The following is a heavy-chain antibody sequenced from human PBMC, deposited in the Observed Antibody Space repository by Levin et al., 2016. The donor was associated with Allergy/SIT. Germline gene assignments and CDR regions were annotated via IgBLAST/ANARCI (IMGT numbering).Heavy chain of an antibody. CDR2: IWYDGSNK. J-gene: IGHJ6*02. D-gene: IGHD3-22*01. CDR3: AREVHYDSSGYYYVFRYYYYGMDV. Sequence: WIRQPPGKGLEWVAVIWYDGSNKYYADSVKGRFTISRDNSKNTLYLQMNSLRAEDTAVYYCAREVHYDSSGYYYVFRYYYYGMDVWGQGTTVTVSS. V-gene: IGHV3-33*01.